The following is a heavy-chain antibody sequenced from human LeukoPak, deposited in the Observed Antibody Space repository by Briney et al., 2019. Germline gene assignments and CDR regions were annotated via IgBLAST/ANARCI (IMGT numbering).Heavy chain of an antibody. CDR3: ASGAGWLIDY. V-gene: IGHV4-4*08. Sequence: SETLSLTCTGSGGHIDSFFWNWIRQPPGKGLEWIGYIDNSGSTEYSPSLKSRITMSRDTSKKQFSLKLTSVTAADTAMYYCASGAGWLIDYWGQGTLVSVSS. J-gene: IGHJ4*02. CDR1: GGHIDSFF. D-gene: IGHD6-19*01. CDR2: IDNSGST.